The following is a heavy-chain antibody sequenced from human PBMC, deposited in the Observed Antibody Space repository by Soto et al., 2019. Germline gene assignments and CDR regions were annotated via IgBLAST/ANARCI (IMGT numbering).Heavy chain of an antibody. CDR3: ATCVSCSARLLDY. J-gene: IGHJ4*02. CDR1: GGTVSSYT. Sequence: GASVKVSCKASGGTVSSYTISCVRQAPGQGLEWMGRIIPILGIANYAQKFQGRVTITADKSTSTAYMELSSLRSEDTAVYYCATCVSCSARLLDYWGQGTLVTVSS. V-gene: IGHV1-69*02. D-gene: IGHD3-10*02. CDR2: IIPILGIA.